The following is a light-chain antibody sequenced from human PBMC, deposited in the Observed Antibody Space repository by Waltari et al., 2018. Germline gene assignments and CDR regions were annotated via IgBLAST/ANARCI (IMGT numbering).Light chain of an antibody. V-gene: IGLV2-14*03. CDR1: SSDIASYNY. J-gene: IGLJ1*01. CDR3: SSYTTSWTYV. CDR2: DVT. Sequence: QSALTQPASVSGSPGQSITISCTGTSSDIASYNYVSWYQQYPGEAPKLIIYDVTSRPSGFSRRFSGSKSGHTAFLTISGLQAEDEADFFCSSYTTSWTYVFGTGTTVNVL.